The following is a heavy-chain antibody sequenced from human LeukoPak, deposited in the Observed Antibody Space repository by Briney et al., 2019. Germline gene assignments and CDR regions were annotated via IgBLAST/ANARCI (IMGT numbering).Heavy chain of an antibody. Sequence: PSETLSLTCTVSGGSISSSYWSWIRQPPGKGLEWIGYISYSGSTSYNPSLKSRVTISVDTSKNQFSLNLSSVTAADTAVYYCARSPDGSGAIDYWGQGTLVTVSS. CDR2: ISYSGST. CDR3: ARSPDGSGAIDY. J-gene: IGHJ4*02. D-gene: IGHD3-22*01. CDR1: GGSISSSY. V-gene: IGHV4-59*08.